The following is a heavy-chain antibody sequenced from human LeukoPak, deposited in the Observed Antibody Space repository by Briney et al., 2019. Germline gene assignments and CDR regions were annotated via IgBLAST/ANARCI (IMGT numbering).Heavy chain of an antibody. D-gene: IGHD1-26*01. J-gene: IGHJ4*02. Sequence: TLSLTCTVSGGSISSGSYYWSWIRQPAGKGLEWIGRIYTSGSTNYNPSLKSRVTISVDTSKNQFSLKLSSVTAADTAVYYCARDGSHEPYWGQGTLVTVSS. CDR2: IYTSGST. V-gene: IGHV4-61*02. CDR3: ARDGSHEPY. CDR1: GGSISSGSYY.